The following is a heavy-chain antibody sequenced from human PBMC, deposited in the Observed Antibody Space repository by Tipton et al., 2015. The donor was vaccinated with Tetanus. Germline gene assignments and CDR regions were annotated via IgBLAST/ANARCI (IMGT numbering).Heavy chain of an antibody. D-gene: IGHD3-22*01. Sequence: GLVKPSETLSLNCTVSVGAIIDSYWGWIRQSPGKGLEWIGYIYYSGITNYNPSLKSRVAISVDTSKNQFSLKLSSVTAADTAVYYCARGPYESGGYSSDNWGQGTLVTASS. CDR3: ARGPYESGGYSSDN. CDR2: IYYSGIT. J-gene: IGHJ4*02. CDR1: VGAIIDSY. V-gene: IGHV4-59*01.